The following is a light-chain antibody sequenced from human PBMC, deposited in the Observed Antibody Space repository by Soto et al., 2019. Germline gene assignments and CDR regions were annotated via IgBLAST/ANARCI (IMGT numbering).Light chain of an antibody. J-gene: IGKJ1*01. CDR1: QSVSNF. CDR2: DAS. Sequence: EIVLTQSPATLSLSPGERATLSCRASQSVSNFLAWYQQIPGQAPSLLIYDASNRATGIPARFSGSGSGTDFTLTISSLEPEDFAIYYCQQYGSSGTFGQGTKVDI. V-gene: IGKV3-11*01. CDR3: QQYGSSGT.